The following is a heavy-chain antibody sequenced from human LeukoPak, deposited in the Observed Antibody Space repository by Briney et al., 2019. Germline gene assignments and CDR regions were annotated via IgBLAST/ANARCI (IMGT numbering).Heavy chain of an antibody. D-gene: IGHD3-22*01. J-gene: IGHJ4*02. Sequence: KSSETLSLTCTVSGGSISSYYWTWIRQPPGKGLEWIGYIYFSGSTNYNPSLRSRVTISVDTSKKQFSLKLSSVTAADTAVYYCARWYYDSSGYRYFDYWGQGSLVTVSS. CDR2: IYFSGST. CDR1: GGSISSYY. CDR3: ARWYYDSSGYRYFDY. V-gene: IGHV4-59*01.